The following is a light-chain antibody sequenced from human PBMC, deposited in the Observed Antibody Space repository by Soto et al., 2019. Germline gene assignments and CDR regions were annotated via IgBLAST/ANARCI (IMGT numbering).Light chain of an antibody. V-gene: IGKV3-15*01. CDR1: QSISSN. CDR3: QQYNNWPWT. Sequence: RVMTQSPDTLSVSPGERATLSCRASQSISSNLAWYQQKPGQAPRLLIYDVSTRATGIPARFSGSGSGTEFTLTISSLQSEDFAFYYCQQYNNWPWTFGQGTKVDI. J-gene: IGKJ1*01. CDR2: DVS.